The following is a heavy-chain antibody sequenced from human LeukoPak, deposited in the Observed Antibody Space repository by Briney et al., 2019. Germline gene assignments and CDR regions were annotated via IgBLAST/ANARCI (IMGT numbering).Heavy chain of an antibody. CDR2: MYHSGST. J-gene: IGHJ4*02. CDR3: ARGFRGDNFDY. CDR1: GYSISSAYY. Sequence: SETLSLTCSVSGYSISSAYYWGWIRQPPGEGLEWIGTMYHSGSTNYNPSLKSRVTISVDTSKNQFSLKLSSVTAADTAVYFCARGFRGDNFDYWGQGTLVTVSS. V-gene: IGHV4-38-2*02. D-gene: IGHD7-27*01.